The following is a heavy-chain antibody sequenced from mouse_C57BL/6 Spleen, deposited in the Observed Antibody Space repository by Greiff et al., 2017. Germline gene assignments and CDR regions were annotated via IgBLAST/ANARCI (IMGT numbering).Heavy chain of an antibody. J-gene: IGHJ3*01. CDR3: ARHEGFAY. V-gene: IGHV5-9*01. Sequence: EVHLVESGRGLVKPGGSLKLSCAASGFTFSSYTMSWVRQTPEKRLEWVATISGGGGNTYYPDSVKGRFTISRDNAKNTLYLQMSSLRSEDTALKYCARHEGFAYWGAVTLVTVSA. CDR2: ISGGGGNT. CDR1: GFTFSSYT.